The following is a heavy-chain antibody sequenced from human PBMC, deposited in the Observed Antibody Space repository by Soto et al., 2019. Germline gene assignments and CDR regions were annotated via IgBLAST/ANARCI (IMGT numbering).Heavy chain of an antibody. J-gene: IGHJ4*02. CDR3: ARDKITGLFDY. CDR1: GGSFSGYY. V-gene: IGHV4-34*01. Sequence: QVQLQQWGAGLLKPSETLSLTCAVYGGSFSGYYWTWIRQPPGTGLEWIGEINHSGSTNYNPSLKSRVTISVDTSKNQFSLKLTSGTAADTALYYCARDKITGLFDYWGQGTLVTVSS. CDR2: INHSGST. D-gene: IGHD2-8*02.